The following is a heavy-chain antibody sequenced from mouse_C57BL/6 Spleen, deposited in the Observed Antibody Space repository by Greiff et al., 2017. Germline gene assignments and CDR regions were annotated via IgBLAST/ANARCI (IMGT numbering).Heavy chain of an antibody. D-gene: IGHD2-3*01. CDR2: IWSGGST. Sequence: QVQLKESGPGLVQPSQSLSITCTVSGFSLTSYGVHWVRQSPGKGLEWLGVIWSGGSTDYNAAFISRLSISKDNSKSQVFFKMNSLQADDTAIYYCARVYDGYYVDYWGQGTTLTVSS. V-gene: IGHV2-2*01. CDR3: ARVYDGYYVDY. CDR1: GFSLTSYG. J-gene: IGHJ2*01.